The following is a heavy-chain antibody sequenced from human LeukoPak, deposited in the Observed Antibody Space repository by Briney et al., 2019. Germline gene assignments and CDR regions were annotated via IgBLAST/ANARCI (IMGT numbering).Heavy chain of an antibody. V-gene: IGHV3-23*01. CDR3: AKDGAAAGTRFCDY. Sequence: PGGSLRLSCAASGFTFSSYAMSWVRQAPGKGLEWVSAISGSGGSTYYADSVKGRFTISRDNSKNTLYLQMNSLRAEDTAVYYCAKDGAAAGTRFCDYWGQGTLVTVSS. CDR1: GFTFSSYA. CDR2: ISGSGGST. J-gene: IGHJ4*02. D-gene: IGHD6-13*01.